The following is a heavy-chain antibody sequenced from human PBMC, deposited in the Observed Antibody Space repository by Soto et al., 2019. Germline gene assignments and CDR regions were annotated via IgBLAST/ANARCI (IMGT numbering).Heavy chain of an antibody. CDR1: GFAFNNYG. CDR3: ARDVGGSDAMFDY. V-gene: IGHV3-23*01. D-gene: IGHD5-12*01. CDR2: ISGGGEAT. J-gene: IGHJ4*02. Sequence: PGGSLRLSCAASGFAFNNYGMAWVRQAPGKGLVWVSTISGGGEATHYADPVKGRFTISRDNSRNILYLQLDSLRVEDTAIYYCARDVGGSDAMFDYWGQGTQVTVSS.